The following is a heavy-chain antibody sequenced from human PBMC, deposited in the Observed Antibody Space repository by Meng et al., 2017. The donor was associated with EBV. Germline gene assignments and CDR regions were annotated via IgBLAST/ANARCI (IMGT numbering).Heavy chain of an antibody. J-gene: IGHJ4*02. Sequence: QVQLQQSGAGVKKPGFSGKVSCRTSGGTFRSDAVSWVRQAPGQGLEWMGGLIPMSGAPHYAQKFQDRVTIIADESTSTHSMELNNLRFEDTAMYYCASESGRGFTPDYWGQGTLVTVSS. V-gene: IGHV1-69*01. D-gene: IGHD3-10*01. CDR1: GGTFRSDA. CDR2: LIPMSGAP. CDR3: ASESGRGFTPDY.